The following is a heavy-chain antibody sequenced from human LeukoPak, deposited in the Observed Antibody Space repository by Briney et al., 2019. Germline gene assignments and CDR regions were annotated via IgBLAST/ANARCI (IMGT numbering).Heavy chain of an antibody. D-gene: IGHD1-26*01. V-gene: IGHV3-23*01. CDR2: ISGNGTNT. J-gene: IGHJ4*02. CDR3: AKVPNSGNYYYFDY. Sequence: PGGSLRLSCAASGFAFSTYAMSWVRQAPGKGLEWVSAISGNGTNTYYADSVKGRFTISRDNSKNTLYLQMNSLRAEDTAVYFCAKVPNSGNYYYFDYWGQGTPVTVSS. CDR1: GFAFSTYA.